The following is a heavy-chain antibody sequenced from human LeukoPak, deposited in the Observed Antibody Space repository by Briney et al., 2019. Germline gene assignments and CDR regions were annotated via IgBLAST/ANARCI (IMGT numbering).Heavy chain of an antibody. D-gene: IGHD1-1*01. V-gene: IGHV1-2*02. CDR3: ARVNTATRHYFDY. J-gene: IGHJ4*02. CDR1: GYTFTGYY. CDR2: INPNTGGT. Sequence: GASVKVSCKASGYTFTGYYMHWVRQAPGQGLEWMGWINPNTGGTHYAEKFQGRVTMTRDTSISTAYMELRGLTFDDTAVYHCARVNTATRHYFDYWGQGTLATVSS.